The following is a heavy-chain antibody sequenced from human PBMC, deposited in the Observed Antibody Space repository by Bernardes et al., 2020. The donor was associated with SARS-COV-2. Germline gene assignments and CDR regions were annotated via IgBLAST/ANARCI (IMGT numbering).Heavy chain of an antibody. V-gene: IGHV3-21*01. Sequence: GGSLRLSGAASGFTFSSYSMTWVRQAPGKGLEWVSSISSSSNYIYYADSVKGRFTISRDNAKNSLYLQMNSLRAEDTAVYYCARVTSGWFDPWGQGTLVTVSS. J-gene: IGHJ5*02. CDR3: ARVTSGWFDP. CDR2: ISSSSNYI. CDR1: GFTFSSYS.